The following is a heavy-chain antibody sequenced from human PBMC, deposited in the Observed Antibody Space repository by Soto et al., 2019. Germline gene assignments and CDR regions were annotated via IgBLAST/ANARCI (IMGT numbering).Heavy chain of an antibody. CDR3: AKEEGYYDFWSGYSPDY. D-gene: IGHD3-3*01. Sequence: EVQLLESGGGLVQPGGSLRLSCAASGFTFSSYAMSWVRQAPGKGLEWVSAISGSGGSTYYADSVKGRFTISRDNAKNTLYLQMNSLRAEATAVYYCAKEEGYYDFWSGYSPDYWGQGTLVTVSS. J-gene: IGHJ4*02. CDR1: GFTFSSYA. V-gene: IGHV3-23*01. CDR2: ISGSGGST.